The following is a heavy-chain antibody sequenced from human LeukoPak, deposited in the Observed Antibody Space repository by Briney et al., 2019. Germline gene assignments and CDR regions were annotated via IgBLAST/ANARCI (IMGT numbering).Heavy chain of an antibody. J-gene: IGHJ4*02. D-gene: IGHD3-10*01. V-gene: IGHV3-64*01. CDR2: ISSNGGSK. CDR3: ARADGSGSYPY. Sequence: PGGSLRLPCAASGFTFNSYAMHGLRQAPGKGREYVSAISSNGGSKYDANSVKGRFTISRDNSKITLYLQMGSLRAEDMAVYYCARADGSGSYPYWGQGTLVTVSS. CDR1: GFTFNSYA.